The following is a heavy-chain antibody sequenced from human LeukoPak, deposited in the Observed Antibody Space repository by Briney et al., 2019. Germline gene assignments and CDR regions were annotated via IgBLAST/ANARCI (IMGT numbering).Heavy chain of an antibody. Sequence: ASVKVSCKASGYTFTGYYMHWVRQAPGQGLEWMGWISAYNGNTNYAQKLQGRVTMTTDTSTSTAYMELRSLRSDDTAVYYCAREVLPPDAFDIWGQGTMVTVSS. J-gene: IGHJ3*02. V-gene: IGHV1-18*04. CDR3: AREVLPPDAFDI. D-gene: IGHD1-14*01. CDR1: GYTFTGYY. CDR2: ISAYNGNT.